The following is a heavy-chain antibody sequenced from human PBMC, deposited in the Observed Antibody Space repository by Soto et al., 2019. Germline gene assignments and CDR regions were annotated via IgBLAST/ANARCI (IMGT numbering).Heavy chain of an antibody. Sequence: SLRLSCAASGFTFSSYAMSWVRQAPGKGLEWVSTISGSGGRTYYADSVKGRFTISRDTSKNTLFLQMSGLRAEDTAVYYCASINWFGETPRDYWGQGTLVTVSS. CDR1: GFTFSSYA. CDR2: ISGSGGRT. V-gene: IGHV3-23*01. J-gene: IGHJ4*02. D-gene: IGHD3-10*01. CDR3: ASINWFGETPRDY.